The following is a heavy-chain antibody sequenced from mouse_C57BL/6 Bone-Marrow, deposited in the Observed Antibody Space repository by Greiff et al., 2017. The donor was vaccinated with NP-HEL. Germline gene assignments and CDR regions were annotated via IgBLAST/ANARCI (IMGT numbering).Heavy chain of an antibody. CDR3: ARHGDYYGSSRYAMDY. CDR2: IWSDGST. Sequence: VKLVESGPGLVAPSQSLSITCTVSGFSLTSYGVHWVRQPPGKGLEWLVVIWSDGSTTYNSALKSRLSISKDNSKSQVFLKMNSLQTDDTAMYYCARHGDYYGSSRYAMDYWGQGTSVTVSS. CDR1: GFSLTSYG. D-gene: IGHD1-1*01. J-gene: IGHJ4*01. V-gene: IGHV2-6-1*01.